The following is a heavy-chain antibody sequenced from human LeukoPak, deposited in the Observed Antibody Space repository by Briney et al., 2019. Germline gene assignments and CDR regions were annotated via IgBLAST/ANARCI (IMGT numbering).Heavy chain of an antibody. V-gene: IGHV3-33*06. J-gene: IGHJ4*02. CDR1: GFTFSSYG. CDR2: IWYDGSNK. CDR3: AKDSRLGTKWELLLTFDY. Sequence: GGSLRLSCAASGFTFSSYGMHWVRQAPGKGLEWVAVIWYDGSNKYYADSVKGRFTISRDNSKNTLYLQMNSLRAEDTAVYYCAKDSRLGTKWELLLTFDYWGQGTLVTVSS. D-gene: IGHD1-26*01.